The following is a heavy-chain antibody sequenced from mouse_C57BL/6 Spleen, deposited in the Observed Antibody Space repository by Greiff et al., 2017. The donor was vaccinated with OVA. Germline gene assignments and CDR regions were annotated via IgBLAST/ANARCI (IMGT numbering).Heavy chain of an antibody. CDR3: ARSDGNAAGFAY. CDR1: GYTFTSYW. V-gene: IGHV1-64*01. Sequence: QVQLQQPGAELVKPGASVKLSCKASGYTFTSYWMHWVKQRPGQGLEWIGMIHPNSGSTNYNEKFKSKATLTVDKSSCTAYMQLSSLTSEDSAVYYCARSDGNAAGFAYWGQGTLVTVSA. CDR2: IHPNSGST. J-gene: IGHJ3*01. D-gene: IGHD2-1*01.